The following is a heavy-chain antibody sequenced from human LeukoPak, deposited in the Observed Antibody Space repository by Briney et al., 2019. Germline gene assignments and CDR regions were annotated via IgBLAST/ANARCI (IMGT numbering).Heavy chain of an antibody. V-gene: IGHV1-2*02. CDR2: INPNSGGT. Sequence: ASVKVSCKASGYTFTGYYMHWVRQAPGQGLEWMGWINPNSGGTNYAQKFQGRVTMTGDTSIRTAYMELSRLRSDDTAVYYCASSGRRSPYNWFDPWGQGTLVTVSS. CDR3: ASSGRRSPYNWFDP. J-gene: IGHJ5*02. CDR1: GYTFTGYY. D-gene: IGHD3-10*01.